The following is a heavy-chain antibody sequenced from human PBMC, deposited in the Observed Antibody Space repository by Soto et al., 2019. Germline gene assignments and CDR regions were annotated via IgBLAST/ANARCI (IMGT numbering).Heavy chain of an antibody. CDR2: IYYSGST. V-gene: IGHV4-31*03. CDR3: ASHDGITGTTDY. J-gene: IGHJ4*02. CDR1: GGSISSGGYY. Sequence: SETLSLTCTVSGGSISSGGYYWGWIRQHPGKGLEWIGYIYYSGSTYYNPSLKSRVTISVDTSKNQFSLKLSSVTAADTAVYYCASHDGITGTTDYWGQGTLVTVSS. D-gene: IGHD1-7*01.